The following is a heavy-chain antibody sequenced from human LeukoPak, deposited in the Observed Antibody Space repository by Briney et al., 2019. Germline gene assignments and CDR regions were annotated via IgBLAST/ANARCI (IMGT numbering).Heavy chain of an antibody. CDR1: GGTFSSYA. V-gene: IGHV1-69*04. CDR2: IIPILGIA. D-gene: IGHD6-13*01. J-gene: IGHJ6*02. Sequence: SVKVSCKASGGTFSSYAISWVRQAPGQGLEWMGRIIPILGIANYAQKFQGRVTITADKSTSTAYMELSSLRSEDTAVYYCARQESSSSWYLSSLYYYYGMDVWAKGPRSPSP. CDR3: ARQESSSSWYLSSLYYYYGMDV.